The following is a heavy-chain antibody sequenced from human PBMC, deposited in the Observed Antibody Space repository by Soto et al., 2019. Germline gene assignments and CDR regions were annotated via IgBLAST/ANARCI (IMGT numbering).Heavy chain of an antibody. Sequence: ASVKVSCKVSGCTLTELSMHWVRQAPGKGLGWMGGFDPEDGETIYAQKSQGRVTTTEDTSTDTAYMELSSLRSEDTAVYYCATDMGTYYYGSGSYRYWGQGTLVTVSS. V-gene: IGHV1-24*01. CDR2: FDPEDGET. J-gene: IGHJ4*02. CDR3: ATDMGTYYYGSGSYRY. D-gene: IGHD3-10*01. CDR1: GCTLTELS.